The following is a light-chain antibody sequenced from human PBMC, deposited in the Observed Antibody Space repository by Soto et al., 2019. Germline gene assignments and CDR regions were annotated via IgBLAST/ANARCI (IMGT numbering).Light chain of an antibody. Sequence: AIQMTQSPFALSVSAGDRVTITCRASQGIRNDLGWYQQKPGKAPKLLIYAASSLQSGVPARFSGSGSGTDFTLTISSLQPEDFATYYCLQCYNQPLTFGGGTKVDIK. CDR1: QGIRND. J-gene: IGKJ4*01. V-gene: IGKV1-6*01. CDR2: AAS. CDR3: LQCYNQPLT.